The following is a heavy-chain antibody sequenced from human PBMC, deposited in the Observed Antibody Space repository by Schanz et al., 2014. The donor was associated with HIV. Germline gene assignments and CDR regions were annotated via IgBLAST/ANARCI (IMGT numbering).Heavy chain of an antibody. J-gene: IGHJ4*01. CDR3: AKPEYDSRGNSQSHFDS. Sequence: EVQMLESGGGSVQPGGSLRLSCAASGFTFSNFAMSWVRQAPGKGLEWMGVKSYDGRNKYYADSVKGRFTISRDNSKNTLYLQMTTLRTEDTAVYYCAKPEYDSRGNSQSHFDSWGQEPWSPSPQ. CDR2: KSYDGRNK. CDR1: GFTFSNFA. D-gene: IGHD3-22*01. V-gene: IGHV3-23*03.